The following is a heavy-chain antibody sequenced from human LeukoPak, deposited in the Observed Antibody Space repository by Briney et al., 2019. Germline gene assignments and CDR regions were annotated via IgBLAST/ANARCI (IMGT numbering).Heavy chain of an antibody. J-gene: IGHJ5*02. CDR1: GGSISSHY. Sequence: SETLSLTCTVSGGSISSHYWNWIRQPPGKGLEWIRYISYSGSTNYNPSLKSRVTMSLDTSKNHFSLKLTSVTAADTAVYYCARLLGYCSGGSCYPRWFAPWGQGTLVTVSS. V-gene: IGHV4-59*08. CDR2: ISYSGST. CDR3: ARLLGYCSGGSCYPRWFAP. D-gene: IGHD2-15*01.